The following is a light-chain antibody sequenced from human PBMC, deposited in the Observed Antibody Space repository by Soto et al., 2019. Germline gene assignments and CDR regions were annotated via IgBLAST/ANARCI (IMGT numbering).Light chain of an antibody. CDR3: QQSSSTPQT. CDR1: QSISSY. J-gene: IGKJ4*01. V-gene: IGKV1-39*01. CDR2: VAS. Sequence: DIKMTQSPSSLSASVGDRVTITCRASQSISSYLSWYQQKPGKAPKLLINVASTLQSGVPSRFSGSGSGTDFTLAISSLQPEDFATYYCQQSSSTPQTFGGGTKVDIK.